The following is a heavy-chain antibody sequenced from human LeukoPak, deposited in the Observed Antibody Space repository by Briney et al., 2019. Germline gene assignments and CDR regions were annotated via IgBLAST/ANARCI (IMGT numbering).Heavy chain of an antibody. J-gene: IGHJ4*02. CDR2: LIPIFGTA. CDR1: GGTFSSYA. CDR3: GLARGGYYYVGFDY. Sequence: SVKVSCKASGGTFSSYAISWVPQAPGQRLEWMGELIPIFGTANYTQKFQGRVTITTDESTSTAYMELSSLRSEDTAVYYCGLARGGYYYVGFDYWGQGTLVTVSS. V-gene: IGHV1-69*05. D-gene: IGHD3-22*01.